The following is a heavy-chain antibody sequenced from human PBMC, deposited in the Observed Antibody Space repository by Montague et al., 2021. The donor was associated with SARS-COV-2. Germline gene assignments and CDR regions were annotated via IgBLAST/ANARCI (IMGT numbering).Heavy chain of an antibody. Sequence: TLSLTCTVSGGSISSGSYDWSWIRRPAGKGLEWIGRISISGSTNYNPSLKSRVTTSVDTSKNQFSLKLSAVTAADTAVYYCARDIAVAGLFDYWGQGTLVTVSS. J-gene: IGHJ4*02. CDR3: ARDIAVAGLFDY. CDR2: ISISGST. V-gene: IGHV4-61*02. CDR1: GGSISSGSYD. D-gene: IGHD6-19*01.